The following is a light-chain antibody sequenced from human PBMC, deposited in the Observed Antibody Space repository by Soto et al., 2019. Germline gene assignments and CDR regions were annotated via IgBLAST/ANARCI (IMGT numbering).Light chain of an antibody. J-gene: IGLJ3*02. Sequence: QSVLTQPASVSGSPGQSITISCTGTSSDVGAHNYVSWYQQHPGKAPKLMIYEVSNRPSGVSNRFSGSKSGNTASLTISGLQAEDEADYYCSSYTSISVVFGGGTKLTVL. CDR1: SSDVGAHNY. V-gene: IGLV2-14*01. CDR2: EVS. CDR3: SSYTSISVV.